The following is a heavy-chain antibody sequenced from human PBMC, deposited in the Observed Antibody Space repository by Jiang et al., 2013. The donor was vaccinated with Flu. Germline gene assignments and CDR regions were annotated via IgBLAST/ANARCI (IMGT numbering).Heavy chain of an antibody. CDR2: INPNSGGT. J-gene: IGHJ6*02. V-gene: IGHV1-2*04. CDR3: ARAANYDFWSGYYNAYGMDV. D-gene: IGHD3-3*01. Sequence: QSGAEVKKPGASVKVSCKASGYTFTGYYMHWVRQAPGQGLEWMGWINPNSGGTNYAQKFQGWVTMTRDTSISTAYMELSRLRSDDTAVYYCARAANYDFWSGYYNAYGMDVWGQGTTVTVSS. CDR1: GYTFTGYY.